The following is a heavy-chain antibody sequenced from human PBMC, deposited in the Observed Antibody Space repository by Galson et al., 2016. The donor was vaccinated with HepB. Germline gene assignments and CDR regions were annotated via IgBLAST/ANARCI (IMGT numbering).Heavy chain of an antibody. V-gene: IGHV3-33*01. Sequence: SLRLSCAASGFTFSSHGMNWVRQAPGKGLEWVAGIFYDGSRQFYGDTVKGRFTISRDDSKSTVYLQMNSLRGEETAVYYCSIDVSYYALDVWGKGTTVSVSS. J-gene: IGHJ6*04. CDR1: GFTFSSHG. CDR3: SIDVSYYALDV. CDR2: IFYDGSRQ.